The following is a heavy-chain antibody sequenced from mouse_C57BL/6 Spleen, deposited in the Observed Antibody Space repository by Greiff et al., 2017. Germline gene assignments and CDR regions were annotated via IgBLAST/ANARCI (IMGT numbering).Heavy chain of an antibody. V-gene: IGHV1-26*01. D-gene: IGHD1-1*01. Sequence: EVQLQQSGPELVKPGASVKISCKASGYTFTDYYMNWVKQSHGKSLEWIGDINPNNGGTSYNQKFKGKATLTVDKSSSTAYMELRSLTSEDSAVYYCARHDYYGSSPYYYAMDYWGQGTSVTVSS. J-gene: IGHJ4*01. CDR3: ARHDYYGSSPYYYAMDY. CDR1: GYTFTDYY. CDR2: INPNNGGT.